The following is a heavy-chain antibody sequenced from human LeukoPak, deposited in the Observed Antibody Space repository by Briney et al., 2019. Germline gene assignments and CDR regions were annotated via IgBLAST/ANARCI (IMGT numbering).Heavy chain of an antibody. J-gene: IGHJ4*02. V-gene: IGHV1-18*01. Sequence: ASVKVSCKASGYSFINYGITWVRQAPGQGIEWMGWSSPYNRKTNYAQKFQGRVTITADESTSTAYMELSSLRSEDTAVYYCARDPAMTTAFFDYWGQGTLVTVSS. CDR1: GYSFINYG. CDR3: ARDPAMTTAFFDY. CDR2: SSPYNRKT. D-gene: IGHD4-17*01.